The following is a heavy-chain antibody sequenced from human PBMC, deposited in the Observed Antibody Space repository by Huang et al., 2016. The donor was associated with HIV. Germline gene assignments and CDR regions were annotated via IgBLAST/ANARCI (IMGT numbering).Heavy chain of an antibody. D-gene: IGHD4-17*01. Sequence: EVQLLESGGGLAQPGGSLRLSCAASGFTFSNYDMSWVRQAPGKGLDWVSTISAGGGGTFYPDAVKGRFTISRDNSKNTLYLQMNSLKAEDTAVYYCGVTTDYWGQGTLVSVSS. J-gene: IGHJ4*02. V-gene: IGHV3-23*01. CDR1: GFTFSNYD. CDR2: ISAGGGGT. CDR3: GVTTDY.